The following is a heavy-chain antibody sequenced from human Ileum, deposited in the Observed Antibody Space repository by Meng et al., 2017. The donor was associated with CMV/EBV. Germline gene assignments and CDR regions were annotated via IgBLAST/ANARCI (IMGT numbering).Heavy chain of an antibody. CDR2: ISYDGSNK. J-gene: IGHJ4*02. CDR1: SA. V-gene: IGHV3-30*04. Sequence: SAMHWVRQAPGKGLEWVTIISYDGSNKYYACSVKGRFTISRDNSKNTLYLQMNSLRAEDTAVYYCARDQGLMVYASTRGYTGFFDYWGQGTLVTVSS. CDR3: ARDQGLMVYASTRGYTGFFDY. D-gene: IGHD2-8*01.